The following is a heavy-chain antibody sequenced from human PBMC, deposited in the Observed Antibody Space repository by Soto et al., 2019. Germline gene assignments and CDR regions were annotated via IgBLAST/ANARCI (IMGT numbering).Heavy chain of an antibody. J-gene: IGHJ6*02. D-gene: IGHD3-16*01. V-gene: IGHV1-18*01. CDR3: AMVDVYVTPSPQDV. CDR2: INTYNGNT. Sequence: ASVKVSCKASGYSFTRYGIAWARQAPGQGLEWMGWINTYNGNTNYAQNLQGRLTLTTDTSTTTAYMELRSLRSNDTAIYYCAMVDVYVTPSPQDVWGQGTTVTVS. CDR1: GYSFTRYG.